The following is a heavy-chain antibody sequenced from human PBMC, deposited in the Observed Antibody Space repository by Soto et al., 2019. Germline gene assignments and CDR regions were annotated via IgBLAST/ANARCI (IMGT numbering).Heavy chain of an antibody. V-gene: IGHV3-64D*06. CDR2: INVNGNDI. D-gene: IGHD2-21*02. CDR1: GFTFDHYT. CDR3: VKDMGPSCDWPYYFDY. Sequence: GSLRRSCSVSGFTFDHYTIHWIRQAPGGGREVVSAINVNGNDIYDADSVKCRFSISRDNHKNTVYLQMNDLIYEHTAVYYCVKDMGPSCDWPYYFDYWGQGTLVTFSS. J-gene: IGHJ4*02.